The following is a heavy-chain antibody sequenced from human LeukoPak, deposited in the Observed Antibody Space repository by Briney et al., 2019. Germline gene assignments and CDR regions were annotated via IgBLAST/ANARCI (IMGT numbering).Heavy chain of an antibody. Sequence: ASVKVSCKASGYTFTSYYMHWVRQAPGQGLEWMGWINPNSGGTNYAQKFQGRVTMTRDTSISTAYMELSRLRSDDTAVYYCARETTPAYGDYKDYWGQGTLVTVSS. CDR1: GYTFTSYY. V-gene: IGHV1-2*02. D-gene: IGHD4-17*01. CDR3: ARETTPAYGDYKDY. J-gene: IGHJ4*02. CDR2: INPNSGGT.